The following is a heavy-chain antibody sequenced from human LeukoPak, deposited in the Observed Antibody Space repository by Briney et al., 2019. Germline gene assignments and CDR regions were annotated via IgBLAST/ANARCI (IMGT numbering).Heavy chain of an antibody. CDR1: GGSISSGGYY. D-gene: IGHD2-15*01. Sequence: PSETLSLTCTVSGGSISSGGYYWSWIRQHPGKGLEWIGYIYYSGSTYYNPSPKSRVTISVDTSKNQFSLKLSSVTAADTAVYYCAGGGEVVDDYWGQGTLVTVSS. CDR2: IYYSGST. J-gene: IGHJ4*02. V-gene: IGHV4-31*03. CDR3: AGGGEVVDDY.